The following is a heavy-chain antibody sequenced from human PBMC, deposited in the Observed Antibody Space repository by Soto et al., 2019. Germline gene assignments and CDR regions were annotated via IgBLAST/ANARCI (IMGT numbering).Heavy chain of an antibody. CDR1: GFTVSSNY. J-gene: IGHJ1*01. Sequence: EVQLVESGGGLIQPGGSLRLSCAASGFTVSSNYMSWVRQAPGKGLEWVSVIYSGGSTYYADSVKGRFTISRDNSKNTLYIQMNSLRAEDTAVYYCARDQVESGYPEYFQHWGQGTLVTVSS. D-gene: IGHD3-22*01. CDR3: ARDQVESGYPEYFQH. V-gene: IGHV3-53*01. CDR2: IYSGGST.